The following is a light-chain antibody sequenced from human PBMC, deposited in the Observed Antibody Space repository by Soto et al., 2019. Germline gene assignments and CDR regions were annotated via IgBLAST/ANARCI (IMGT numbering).Light chain of an antibody. J-gene: IGLJ1*01. V-gene: IGLV2-14*01. CDR1: SSDVGGYKY. CDR2: EVS. Sequence: QSALTQPASVSGSPGQSITFSCTGTSSDVGGYKYVSWYQHHPGKAPKLMIYEVSNRPSGVSNRFSGSKSGNTASLTISGLQAEDEADYYCSSYISSSAYVFGTGTKLTVL. CDR3: SSYISSSAYV.